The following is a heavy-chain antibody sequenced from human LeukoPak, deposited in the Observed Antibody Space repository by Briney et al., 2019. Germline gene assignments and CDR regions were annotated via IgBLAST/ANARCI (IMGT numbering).Heavy chain of an antibody. CDR2: IYYSGST. Sequence: PSETLSLTCTVSGGSISSSSYYWGWIRQPPGKGLEWIGSIYYSGSTYYNPSLKSRVTISVDTSKNQFSLKLSSVTAADTAVYYCARRGFTYYYDSSGYYYVYYFDYWGQGTLVTVSS. CDR1: GGSISSSSYY. V-gene: IGHV4-39*01. CDR3: ARRGFTYYYDSSGYYYVYYFDY. J-gene: IGHJ4*02. D-gene: IGHD3-22*01.